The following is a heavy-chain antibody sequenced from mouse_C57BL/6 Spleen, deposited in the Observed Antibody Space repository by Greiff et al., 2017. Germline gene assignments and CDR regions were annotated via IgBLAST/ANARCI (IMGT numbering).Heavy chain of an antibody. J-gene: IGHJ1*03. CDR3: ARDYGSSLGYFDV. Sequence: QVQLQQPGAELVKPGASVKVSCKASGYTFTSYWMHWVKQRPGQGLEWIGRIHPSDSDTNYNGKFKGKATLTADKSSSTAYMQLSSLTSEDSAVYFCARDYGSSLGYFDVWGTGTTVTVSS. V-gene: IGHV1-74*01. CDR2: IHPSDSDT. CDR1: GYTFTSYW. D-gene: IGHD1-1*01.